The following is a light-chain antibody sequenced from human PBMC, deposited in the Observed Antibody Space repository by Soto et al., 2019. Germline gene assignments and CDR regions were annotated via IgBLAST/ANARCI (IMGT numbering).Light chain of an antibody. V-gene: IGKV3-20*01. Sequence: ESVLTQSPGTLSLSPGDRATLSCRASQSVCSGHLAWYQQKPGQAPRLVIYDASTRATGIPDRFSGGGSGTDFTLTISRVEPEDFAVYYCHQYGRSASSITFGPGTKVEIK. CDR2: DAS. CDR1: QSVCSGH. J-gene: IGKJ3*01. CDR3: HQYGRSASSIT.